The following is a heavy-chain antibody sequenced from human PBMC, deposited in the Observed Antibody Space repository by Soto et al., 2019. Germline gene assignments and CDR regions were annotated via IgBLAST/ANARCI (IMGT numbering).Heavy chain of an antibody. CDR1: GFTFSNYW. V-gene: IGHV3-74*01. CDR3: ARGDCVGGSCYSLAGSFYYYMDV. Sequence: EVKLVESGGGLALPGGSLRLSCAASGFTFSNYWMYWVRQAPGQGLVWVSRINSDGSVSRYADSVKGRLTISRDNVKNTLYLQMNSLRVEDTAVYYCARGDCVGGSCYSLAGSFYYYMDVWGKGTTVTVFS. D-gene: IGHD2-15*01. J-gene: IGHJ6*03. CDR2: INSDGSVS.